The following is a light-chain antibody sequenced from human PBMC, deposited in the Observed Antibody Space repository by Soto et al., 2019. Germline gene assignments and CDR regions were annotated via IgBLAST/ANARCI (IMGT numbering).Light chain of an antibody. CDR3: QQSYSTLTWT. V-gene: IGKV1-39*01. CDR2: AAS. CDR1: QSIDSY. Sequence: GDRVTITCRASQSIDSYLNWYQQKPGKAPNLLIYAASSLQSGVPSRFSGSGSGTDFTLTISSLQPEDFATYYCQQSYSTLTWTFGQGTKVEIK. J-gene: IGKJ1*01.